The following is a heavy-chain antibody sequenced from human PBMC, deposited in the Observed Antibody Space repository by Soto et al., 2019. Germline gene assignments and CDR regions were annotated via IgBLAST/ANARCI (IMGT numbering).Heavy chain of an antibody. CDR3: ARGSRDFWSGPPLEGLSYMDV. J-gene: IGHJ6*03. D-gene: IGHD3-3*01. CDR2: IGTAGDT. Sequence: GGSLRLSCAASGFTFSSYDMHWVRQATGKGLEWVSAIGTAGDTYYPGSVKGRFTISRENAKNSLYLQMNSLRAGDTAVYYCARGSRDFWSGPPLEGLSYMDVWGKGTTVTVSS. V-gene: IGHV3-13*01. CDR1: GFTFSSYD.